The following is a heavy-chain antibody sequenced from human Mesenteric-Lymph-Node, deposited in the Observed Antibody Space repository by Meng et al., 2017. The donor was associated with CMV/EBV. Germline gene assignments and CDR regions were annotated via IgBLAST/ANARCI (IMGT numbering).Heavy chain of an antibody. CDR3: ARDQVAGGYCGTNTCPQIFNF. D-gene: IGHD2-2*01. CDR2: ISPYTSNI. CDR1: GYTFSSYG. J-gene: IGHJ4*01. V-gene: IGHV1-18*01. Sequence: ASVKVFCKASGYTFSSYGISWVRQDPGQGLEWMGWISPYTSNINYAQKFQGRVTMTTDTSTSTAYMELRSLKSDDTAVYYCARDQVAGGYCGTNTCPQIFNFWGHGTLVTVSS.